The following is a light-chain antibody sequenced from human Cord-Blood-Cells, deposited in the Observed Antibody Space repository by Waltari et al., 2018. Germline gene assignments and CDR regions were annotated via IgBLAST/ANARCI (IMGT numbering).Light chain of an antibody. CDR3: QTWGTGIVV. J-gene: IGLJ2*01. CDR2: LNSDGSH. CDR1: SGHSSYA. V-gene: IGLV4-69*01. Sequence: QLVLTQSPSASASLGASVKLTCTLSSGHSSYAIAWHQQQPEKGPRYLMKLNSDGSHSKGDGVPDRFSGSSSGAERYITSSSLQSEDEADYYCQTWGTGIVVFGGGTKLTVL.